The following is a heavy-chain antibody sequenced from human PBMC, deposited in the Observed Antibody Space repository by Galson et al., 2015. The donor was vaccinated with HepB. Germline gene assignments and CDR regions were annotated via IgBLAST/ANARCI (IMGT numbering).Heavy chain of an antibody. Sequence: SVKVSCKASGYTFTGYYMHWVRQAPGQGLEWMGWINPNSGGTNYAQNFQDRVTMTRDTSISTAYMDLRRLRSDDTAVYFCARSIMGAYYYDRKAPDYWGQGTLVTVS. CDR1: GYTFTGYY. V-gene: IGHV1-2*02. J-gene: IGHJ4*02. CDR2: INPNSGGT. D-gene: IGHD3-10*02. CDR3: ARSIMGAYYYDRKAPDY.